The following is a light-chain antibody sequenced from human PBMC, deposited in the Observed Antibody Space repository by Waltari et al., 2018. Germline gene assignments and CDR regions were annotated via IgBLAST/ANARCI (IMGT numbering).Light chain of an antibody. J-gene: IGLJ3*02. V-gene: IGLV3-10*01. CDR1: ALVEKF. CDR3: YSTDSSGDHWV. Sequence: SYELTQPPSVSVSPGQTARITCSGNALVEKFAYWYQQKSDQAPVLVIDEDTKRPSGIPERFSGSSSGTVATLTISGAQVEDEADYYCYSTDSSGDHWVFGGGTRVTVL. CDR2: EDT.